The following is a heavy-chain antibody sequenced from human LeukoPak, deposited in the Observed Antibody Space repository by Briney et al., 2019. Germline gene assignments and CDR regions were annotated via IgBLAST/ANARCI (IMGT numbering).Heavy chain of an antibody. V-gene: IGHV1-69*05. CDR1: GGTFSSYA. D-gene: IGHD3-22*01. CDR3: ARGDYYDSSGYGIDY. Sequence: GSSVKVSCKAPGGTFSSYAISWVRQAPGQGLEWMGRIIPIFGTANYAQKFQGRVTITTDESTSTAYMELSSLRSEDTAVYYCARGDYYDSSGYGIDYWGQGTLVTVSS. CDR2: IIPIFGTA. J-gene: IGHJ4*02.